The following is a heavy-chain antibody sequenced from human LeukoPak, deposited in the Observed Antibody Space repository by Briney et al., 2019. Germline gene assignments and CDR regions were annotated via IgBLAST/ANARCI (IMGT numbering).Heavy chain of an antibody. J-gene: IGHJ4*02. D-gene: IGHD6-19*01. Sequence: LSXXASGFTFSSXXMNWVRQAPXXXXXXVSSISSSSSYIYYADSVKGRFTISRDNAKNSLYLQMNSLRAEDTAVYYCARAFTFIAVASGDYWGQGTLVTVSS. CDR1: GFTFSSXX. V-gene: IGHV3-21*01. CDR2: ISSSSSYI. CDR3: ARAFTFIAVASGDY.